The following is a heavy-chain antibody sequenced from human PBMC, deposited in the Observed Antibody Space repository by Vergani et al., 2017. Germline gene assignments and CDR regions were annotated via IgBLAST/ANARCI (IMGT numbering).Heavy chain of an antibody. V-gene: IGHV1-69*02. CDR1: GGTFSSYT. CDR2: IIPILGIA. CDR3: ASGYYYSSATDAFDI. D-gene: IGHD3-22*01. Sequence: QVQLVQSGAEVKKPGSSVKVSCKASGGTFSSYTISWVRQAPGQGLEWMGRIIPILGIANYAQKFQGRVTITADKSTSTAYMELSSLRSEDTAVYYCASGYYYSSATDAFDIWGQGTMVTVSS. J-gene: IGHJ3*02.